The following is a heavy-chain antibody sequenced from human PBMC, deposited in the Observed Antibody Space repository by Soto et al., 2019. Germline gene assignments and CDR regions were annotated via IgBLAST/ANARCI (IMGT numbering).Heavy chain of an antibody. CDR2: IYYSGIT. Sequence: SETLSLTCTVSGGSISSSNYYWGWIRQPPGKGLEWIGNIYYSGITYYNPSLKNRVTISVDTSKNQFSLKLSSVTAADTAVYYCARAYYDTNGYSLDPWGQGTLVTVS. J-gene: IGHJ5*02. V-gene: IGHV4-39*07. CDR1: GGSISSSNYY. D-gene: IGHD3-22*01. CDR3: ARAYYDTNGYSLDP.